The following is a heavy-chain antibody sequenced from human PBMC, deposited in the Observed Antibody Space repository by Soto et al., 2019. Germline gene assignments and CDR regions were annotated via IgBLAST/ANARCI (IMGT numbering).Heavy chain of an antibody. J-gene: IGHJ6*02. CDR3: AKDLQAYGDYNYYYYGRDV. CDR1: GFTFTTFG. CDR2: ISYDGHNK. D-gene: IGHD4-17*01. Sequence: VQLVESGGGVVQPGGSLRLSCTASGFTFTTFGIHWVRQAPGKGLEWVALISYDGHNKYYSDSVKGRFTISRDNYKNTLSLQMNSLRAEDTAVYYFAKDLQAYGDYNYYYYGRDVWVQGTTVSVSS. V-gene: IGHV3-30*18.